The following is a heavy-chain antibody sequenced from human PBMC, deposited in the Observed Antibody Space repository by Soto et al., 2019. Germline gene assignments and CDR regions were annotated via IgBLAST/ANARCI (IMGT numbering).Heavy chain of an antibody. CDR3: ARDGVAAGLYLDN. CDR1: GFIFRSYW. Sequence: EVQLVESGGGLVQPGGSLRRSCAASGFIFRSYWMSWVRQAPGKGLEWVANINQDGSEKYYVDSVRGRFIISRDNAENSLYLQMNSLRAEDTALYYCARDGVAAGLYLDNWGQGTLVTVSS. CDR2: INQDGSEK. J-gene: IGHJ4*02. D-gene: IGHD2-15*01. V-gene: IGHV3-7*01.